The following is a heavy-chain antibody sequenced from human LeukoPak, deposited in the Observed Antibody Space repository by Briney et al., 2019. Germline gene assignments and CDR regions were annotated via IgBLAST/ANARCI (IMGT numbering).Heavy chain of an antibody. D-gene: IGHD3-3*01. CDR2: ISSSGSTI. Sequence: HPGGSLRLSCAASGFTFSSYEMNWVRQAPGKGLEWVSYISSSGSTIYYADSVKGRFTISRDNAKNSLYLQMNSLIAEDTAVYYCARVVIGVHGMDVWGQGTTVTVSS. CDR3: ARVVIGVHGMDV. CDR1: GFTFSSYE. J-gene: IGHJ6*02. V-gene: IGHV3-48*03.